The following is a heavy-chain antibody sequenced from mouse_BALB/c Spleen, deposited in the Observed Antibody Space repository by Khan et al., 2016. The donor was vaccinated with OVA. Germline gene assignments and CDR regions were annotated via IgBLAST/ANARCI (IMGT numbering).Heavy chain of an antibody. V-gene: IGHV4-1*02. CDR2: INPDSSTI. CDR1: GFDFSSYW. CDR3: EKPSRYDGRGWFAY. Sequence: EVQLQESGGGLVQPGGSLKLSCAASGFDFSSYWMSWVRQAPGKGLEWIGEINPDSSTINYTPSLKGKFIISRDNANNTLYLQMSKVRSGDTAVYTWEKPSRYDGRGWFAYWGQGTLVTVSA. J-gene: IGHJ3*01. D-gene: IGHD2-14*01.